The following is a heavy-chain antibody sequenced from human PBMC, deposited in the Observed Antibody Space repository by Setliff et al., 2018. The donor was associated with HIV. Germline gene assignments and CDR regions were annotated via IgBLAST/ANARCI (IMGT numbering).Heavy chain of an antibody. V-gene: IGHV1-3*01. Sequence: ASVKVSCKASGYIFTNYIIHWVRQAPGQRLEWMGWVNAGNGYTKYSQKFQGRVTVTRDTSASTAYMELSSLTSEDTAVYYCARGFVNGHDFDSLGQGTLVTVSS. CDR2: VNAGNGYT. D-gene: IGHD5-12*01. CDR1: GYIFTNYI. CDR3: ARGFVNGHDFDS. J-gene: IGHJ4*02.